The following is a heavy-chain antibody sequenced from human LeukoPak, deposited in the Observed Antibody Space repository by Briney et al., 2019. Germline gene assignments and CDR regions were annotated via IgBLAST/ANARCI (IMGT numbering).Heavy chain of an antibody. CDR2: INPSGGGT. CDR3: ARGWPNTYRFDP. D-gene: IGHD1/OR15-1a*01. J-gene: IGHJ5*02. CDR1: GYTFTSYY. V-gene: IGHV1-46*01. Sequence: ASVKVSCKASGYTFTSYYIHWVRQAPGQGREWLGIINPSGGGTIYAQKFQGRVTMTRDTSTSTVYMELSSLRSEDTAVYYCARGWPNTYRFDPWGQGTLVTVSS.